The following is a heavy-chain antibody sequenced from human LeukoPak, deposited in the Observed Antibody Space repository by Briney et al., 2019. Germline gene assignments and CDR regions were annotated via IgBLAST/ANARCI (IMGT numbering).Heavy chain of an antibody. D-gene: IGHD3-22*01. J-gene: IGHJ5*02. CDR1: GGTFSSYA. Sequence: GSSVKVSCKASGGTFSSYAISWVRQAPGQGLEWMGRIIPILGIANYAQKFQGRVTITADKSTSTAYMELSSLRSEDTAVYYCARAGREYYYDSSGYQGDWFNPWGQGALVTVSS. V-gene: IGHV1-69*04. CDR3: ARAGREYYYDSSGYQGDWFNP. CDR2: IIPILGIA.